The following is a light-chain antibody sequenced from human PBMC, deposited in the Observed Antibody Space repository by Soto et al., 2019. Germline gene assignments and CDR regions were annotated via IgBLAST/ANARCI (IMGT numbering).Light chain of an antibody. J-gene: IGLJ2*01. CDR2: GTD. Sequence: QAVVTQESSLTVSPGGTVTLTCASSTGAVTSDSSANWFQQKPGQPPRSLIYGTDKKHSWTPVRFSGSLLGGNAALTLSGVQPDDEADYYCLLYYNGAVVFGGGTKLTVL. CDR1: TGAVTSDSS. V-gene: IGLV7-43*01. CDR3: LLYYNGAVV.